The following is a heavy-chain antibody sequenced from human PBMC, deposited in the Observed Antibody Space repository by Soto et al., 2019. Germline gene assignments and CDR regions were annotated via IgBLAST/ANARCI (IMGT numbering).Heavy chain of an antibody. CDR3: ARDRPSGITILGVVTGYGMDV. CDR1: GYTFTGYY. Sequence: ASVKVSCKASGYTFTGYYMHWVRQAPGQGLEWMGWINPNSGGTNYAQKFQDWVTMTRDTSISTAYMELSRLRSDDTAVYYCARDRPSGITILGVVTGYGMDVWGQGTTVTVSS. V-gene: IGHV1-2*04. D-gene: IGHD3-3*01. CDR2: INPNSGGT. J-gene: IGHJ6*02.